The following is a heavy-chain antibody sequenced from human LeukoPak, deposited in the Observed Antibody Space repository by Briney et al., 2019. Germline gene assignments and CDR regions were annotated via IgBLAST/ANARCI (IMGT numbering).Heavy chain of an antibody. J-gene: IGHJ3*02. CDR2: IYYSGST. CDR3: ATTDCTNGVCYAHDAFDI. D-gene: IGHD2-8*01. V-gene: IGHV4-59*01. Sequence: SETLSLTCTVSGGSISSYYWSWIRQPPGKGLEWIGYIYYSGSTNYNPSLKSRVTISVDTSKNQFSLKLSSVTAADTAVYYCATTDCTNGVCYAHDAFDIWGQGTMVTVSS. CDR1: GGSISSYY.